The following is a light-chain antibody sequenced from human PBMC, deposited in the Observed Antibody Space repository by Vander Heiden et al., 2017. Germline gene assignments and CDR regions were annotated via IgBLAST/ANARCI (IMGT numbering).Light chain of an antibody. CDR3: QQTDTTPRT. CDR1: LNINSY. J-gene: IGKJ1*01. CDR2: DTS. V-gene: IGKV1-39*01. Sequence: DIQMTQSPSSLSASVGDRVTITCRASLNINSYLNWYQLKPGRAPTLLIYDTSSLQSGVPSRFRGSGSGTDFSLTISSLQPEDSSTYYCQQTDTTPRTFGQGTKVEIK.